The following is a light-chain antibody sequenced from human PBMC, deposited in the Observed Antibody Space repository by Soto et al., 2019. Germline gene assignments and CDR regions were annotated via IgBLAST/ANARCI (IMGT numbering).Light chain of an antibody. CDR1: QNISSR. V-gene: IGKV1-5*03. CDR3: QQYNNYPLT. CDR2: KAS. Sequence: DIQMTQSPSTLSASVGDRVSSTCRASQNISSRLAWYQQKPGKAPNLLMSKASSLESGVPSRFSGSGSGTEFTLTISSLQPDDFATYYCQQYNNYPLTFGGGTKVEIK. J-gene: IGKJ4*01.